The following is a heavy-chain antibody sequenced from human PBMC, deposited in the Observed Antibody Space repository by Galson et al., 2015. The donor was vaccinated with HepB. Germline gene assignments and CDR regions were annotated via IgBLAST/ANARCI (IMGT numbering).Heavy chain of an antibody. D-gene: IGHD6-13*01. CDR1: GFTFSSYA. V-gene: IGHV3-23*01. J-gene: IGHJ6*02. Sequence: SLRLSCAASGFTFSSYAMSWVRQAPGKGLEWVSAISGSGGSTYYADSVKGRFTISRDNSKNTLYLQMNSLRAEDTAVYYCAKESPTMTRLKVSEVAAAQRYYGMDVWGQGTTVTVSS. CDR3: AKESPTMTRLKVSEVAAAQRYYGMDV. CDR2: ISGSGGST.